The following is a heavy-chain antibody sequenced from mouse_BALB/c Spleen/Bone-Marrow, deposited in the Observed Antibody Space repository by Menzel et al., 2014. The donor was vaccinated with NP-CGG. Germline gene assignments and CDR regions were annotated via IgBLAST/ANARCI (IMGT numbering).Heavy chain of an antibody. J-gene: IGHJ1*01. Sequence: VMLVESGPGLVAPSQSLSITCTVSGFSLSRYSVHWVRQPPGEGLEWLGMIWGGGSTDYNSALKSRLSISKDNSKSQVYLKMNSLQTDDTAMYYCARVVATDWYFDVWGAGTTVTVSS. CDR1: GFSLSRYS. CDR2: IWGGGST. CDR3: ARVVATDWYFDV. D-gene: IGHD1-1*01. V-gene: IGHV2-6-4*01.